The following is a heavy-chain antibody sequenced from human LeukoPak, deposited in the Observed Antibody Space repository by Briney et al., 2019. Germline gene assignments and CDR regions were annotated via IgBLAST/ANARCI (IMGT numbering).Heavy chain of an antibody. J-gene: IGHJ3*02. CDR2: ISYDGSNK. V-gene: IGHV3-30-3*01. D-gene: IGHD3-3*01. Sequence: PGGSLRLSCAASGFTFSSYAMHWVRQAPGKGLEWVAVISYDGSNKYYADSVKGRFTISRDNSKNTLYLQMNSLRAEDTAVYYCARARFLEWTFFDIWGQGTMVTVSS. CDR3: ARARFLEWTFFDI. CDR1: GFTFSSYA.